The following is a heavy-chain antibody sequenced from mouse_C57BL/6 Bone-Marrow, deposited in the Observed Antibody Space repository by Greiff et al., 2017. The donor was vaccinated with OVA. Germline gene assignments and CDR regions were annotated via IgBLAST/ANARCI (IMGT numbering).Heavy chain of an antibody. CDR2: IDPENGDT. J-gene: IGHJ2*01. CDR1: GFNIKDDY. V-gene: IGHV14-4*01. Sequence: DVHLVESGAELVRPGASVKLSCTASGFNIKDDYMHWVKQRPEQGLEWIGWIDPENGDTEYASKFQGKATITADTSSNTAYLQLSSLTSEDTAVYYCTTPYYSLFDYWGQGTTLTVSS. D-gene: IGHD2-12*01. CDR3: TTPYYSLFDY.